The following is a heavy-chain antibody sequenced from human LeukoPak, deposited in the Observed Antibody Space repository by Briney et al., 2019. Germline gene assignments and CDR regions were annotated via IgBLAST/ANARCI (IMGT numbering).Heavy chain of an antibody. D-gene: IGHD5-24*01. CDR3: ARVRDGYNDAYDF. J-gene: IGHJ3*01. CDR2: IKPSGDNT. Sequence: ASVKVSCKASGYTFTSYGISRVRQAPGQRLEWMGIIKPSGDNTNNAQKFQGRVTMTSDTSTSTVYMELSSLKSEDTAVYYCARVRDGYNDAYDFWGQGTMVTVTS. V-gene: IGHV1-46*01. CDR1: GYTFTSYG.